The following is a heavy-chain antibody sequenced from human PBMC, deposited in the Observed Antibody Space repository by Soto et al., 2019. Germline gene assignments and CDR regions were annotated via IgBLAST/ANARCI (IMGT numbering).Heavy chain of an antibody. CDR3: AKDHIVVAT. CDR1: GFTFIWDA. Sequence: GGALRLCWAASGFTFIWDAVGWVRQAPGKGLEWVSAISGSGGSTYYADSVKGRFTISRDNSKNTLYLQMNSLRAEDTAVYYCAKDHIVVATWGQGTLVTVSS. D-gene: IGHD2-21*01. J-gene: IGHJ4*02. V-gene: IGHV3-23*01. CDR2: ISGSGGST.